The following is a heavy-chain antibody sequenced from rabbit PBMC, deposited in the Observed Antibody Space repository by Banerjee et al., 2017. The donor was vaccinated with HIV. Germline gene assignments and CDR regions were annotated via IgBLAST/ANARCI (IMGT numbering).Heavy chain of an antibody. V-gene: IGHV1S45*01. J-gene: IGHJ4*01. D-gene: IGHD4-1*01. Sequence: QEQLEESGGGLVQPEGSLTLTCTASGFTISSRYWICWVRQAPGKGLELIACIYGGSSYSPWYASWAKGRFTISKASSTTVTLQMTSLTAADTASYFCARDLAGVIGWNFNLWGQGTLVTVS. CDR3: ARDLAGVIGWNFNL. CDR2: IYGGSSYSP. CDR1: GFTISSRYW.